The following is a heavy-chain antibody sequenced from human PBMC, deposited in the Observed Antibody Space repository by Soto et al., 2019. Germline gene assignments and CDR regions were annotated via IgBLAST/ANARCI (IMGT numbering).Heavy chain of an antibody. CDR1: GFSISRGCCY. J-gene: IGHJ6*02. Sequence: SQTTSLASPFSGFSISRGCCYWRWIRQHPGKGLEWIGYIYYSGSTYYNPSLKSRVTISVDTSKNQFSLKLSSVTAADTAVYYCARSQNWGGNYYCMDSWGQGTMVTSP. CDR2: IYYSGST. CDR3: ARSQNWGGNYYCMDS. D-gene: IGHD7-27*01. V-gene: IGHV4-31*03.